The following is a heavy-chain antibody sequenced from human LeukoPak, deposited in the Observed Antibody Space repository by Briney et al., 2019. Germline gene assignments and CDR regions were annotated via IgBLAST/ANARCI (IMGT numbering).Heavy chain of an antibody. Sequence: GGSLRLSCAASGFTFSTYWMTWVRQAPGKGLEWVANMKGDGSEIHYVDSVKGRFTISRDNAKNSLYLQMNSLRAEDTAVYYCARPAYTAACDLWGQGTMVTVSS. V-gene: IGHV3-7*01. D-gene: IGHD3-16*01. CDR1: GFTFSTYW. CDR3: ARPAYTAACDL. CDR2: MKGDGSEI. J-gene: IGHJ3*01.